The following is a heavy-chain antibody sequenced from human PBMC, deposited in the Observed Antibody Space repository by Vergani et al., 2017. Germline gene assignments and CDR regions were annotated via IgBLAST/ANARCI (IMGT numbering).Heavy chain of an antibody. Sequence: QVQLQESGPGLVKPSETLSLTCTVSGYSISSGYYWGWIRQPPGKGLEWIGSIYHSGSTYYNPSLKSRVTISVDTSKNQFSLKLSSVTAADTAVYYCARVRGYCSSTSCYAQDEEYYYYGMDVWGQGTTVTVSS. CDR1: GYSISSGYY. V-gene: IGHV4-38-2*02. CDR3: ARVRGYCSSTSCYAQDEEYYYYGMDV. D-gene: IGHD2-2*01. J-gene: IGHJ6*02. CDR2: IYHSGST.